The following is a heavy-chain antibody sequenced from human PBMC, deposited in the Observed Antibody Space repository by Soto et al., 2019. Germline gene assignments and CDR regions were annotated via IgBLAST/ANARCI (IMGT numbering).Heavy chain of an antibody. D-gene: IGHD1-20*01. CDR2: IYYSGIT. CDR1: GGSISSYY. V-gene: IGHV4-59*01. CDR3: ARYKSNYYYGMDV. Sequence: SETLSPTCTVSGGSISSYYWSWIRQPPGKGLEWIGYIYYSGITNYNPSLKSRVTISVDTSKNQFSLKLSSVTAADTAVYYCARYKSNYYYGMDVWGQGTTVTVSS. J-gene: IGHJ6*02.